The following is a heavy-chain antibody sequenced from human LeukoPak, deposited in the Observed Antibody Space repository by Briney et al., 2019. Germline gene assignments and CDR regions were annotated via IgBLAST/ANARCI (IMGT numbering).Heavy chain of an antibody. V-gene: IGHV1-2*02. CDR3: ARDLTGGAFDI. D-gene: IGHD3-9*01. CDR2: INPNSGGT. Sequence: ASVTVSCKASGYTFTGYYMHWVRQAPGQELEWMGWINPNSGGTNYAQKFQGRVTMTRDTSISTAYMELSRLRSDDTAVYYCARDLTGGAFDIWGQGTMVTVSS. J-gene: IGHJ3*02. CDR1: GYTFTGYY.